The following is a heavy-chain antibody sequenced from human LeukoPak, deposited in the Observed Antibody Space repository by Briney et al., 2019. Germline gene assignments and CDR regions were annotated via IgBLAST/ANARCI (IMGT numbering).Heavy chain of an antibody. V-gene: IGHV4-59*01. CDR3: ARSSNYDFWSGIEGAFDI. CDR1: GGSISSYY. J-gene: IGHJ3*02. Sequence: PSETLSLTCTVSGGSISSYYWSWIRQPPGKGLEWIGYIYYSGSTNYNPSLKSRVTISVDTSKNQFSLKLSSVTAADTAVYYCARSSNYDFWSGIEGAFDIWGQGTMVTVSS. CDR2: IYYSGST. D-gene: IGHD3-3*01.